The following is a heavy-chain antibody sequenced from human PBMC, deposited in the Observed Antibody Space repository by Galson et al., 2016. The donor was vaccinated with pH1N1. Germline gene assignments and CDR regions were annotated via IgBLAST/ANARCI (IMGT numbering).Heavy chain of an antibody. CDR2: ISTYTGNA. D-gene: IGHD2-15*01. CDR3: ASRRILGWSGGSCYLDS. Sequence: SVKVSCKASGYTFTTYGIDWVRQAPGKGLEWMGWISTYTGNAKYEQKFQGRITLTTDPFTNIAYMELRSLTSDDTATYFCASRRILGWSGGSCYLDSWGQGTLVTVSS. CDR1: GYTFTTYG. J-gene: IGHJ4*02. V-gene: IGHV1-18*01.